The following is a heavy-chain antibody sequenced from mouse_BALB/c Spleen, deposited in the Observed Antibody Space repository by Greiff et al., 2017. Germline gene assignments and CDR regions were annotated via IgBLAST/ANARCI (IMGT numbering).Heavy chain of an antibody. CDR3: ARPGYYGSSYDWFAY. CDR2: ISTYYGDA. CDR1: GYTFTDYA. D-gene: IGHD1-1*01. V-gene: IGHV1S137*01. Sequence: VQLQQSGAELVRPGVSVKISCKGSGYTFTDYAMHWVKQSHAKSLEWIGVISTYYGDASYNQKFKGKATMTVDKSSSTAYMELARLTSEDSAIYYCARPGYYGSSYDWFAYWGQGTLVTVSA. J-gene: IGHJ3*01.